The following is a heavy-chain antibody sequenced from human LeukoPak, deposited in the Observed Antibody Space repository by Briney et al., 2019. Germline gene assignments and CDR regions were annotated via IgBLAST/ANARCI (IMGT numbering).Heavy chain of an antibody. CDR1: GGSISSYY. CDR2: IYYSGST. CDR3: ARAGEYSSSWQRSEKYYFDY. D-gene: IGHD6-13*01. J-gene: IGHJ4*02. Sequence: SETLSLTCTVSGGSISSYYWSWIRQPPGKGLEWIGYIYYSGSTNYNPSFKSRVTISVDTSKNQFSLKLSSVTAADTAVYYCARAGEYSSSWQRSEKYYFDYWGQGTLVTVSS. V-gene: IGHV4-59*01.